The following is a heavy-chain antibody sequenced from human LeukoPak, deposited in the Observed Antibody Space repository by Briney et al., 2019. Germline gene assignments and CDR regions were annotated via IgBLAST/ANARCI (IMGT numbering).Heavy chain of an antibody. CDR1: GFTFSSYK. CDR3: VRQEISQALYAFDI. Sequence: GRSLRLSCAASGFTFSSYKMYWVRQAPGKGLVWVSRLNENGITNYADSVKGRFAISSDNAKSTLFLQMNSLRVDDTAVYYCVRQEISQALYAFDIWGQGTMVTVSS. J-gene: IGHJ3*02. CDR2: LNENGIT. V-gene: IGHV3-74*01. D-gene: IGHD5-24*01.